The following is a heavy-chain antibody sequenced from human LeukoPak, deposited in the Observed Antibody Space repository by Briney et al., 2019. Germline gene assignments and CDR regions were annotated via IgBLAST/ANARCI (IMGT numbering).Heavy chain of an antibody. CDR3: AKDILGSSSWYFSRGYYHYGMDV. V-gene: IGHV3-30*18. CDR2: ISYDGSNK. D-gene: IGHD6-13*01. J-gene: IGHJ6*02. Sequence: PGRSLRLSCAASGFTFSSYGMHWVRQAPGKGLEWVAVISYDGSNKYYADSVKGRFTISRDNAKNSLYLQMNSLRAEDTALYYCAKDILGSSSWYFSRGYYHYGMDVWGQGTTVTVSS. CDR1: GFTFSSYG.